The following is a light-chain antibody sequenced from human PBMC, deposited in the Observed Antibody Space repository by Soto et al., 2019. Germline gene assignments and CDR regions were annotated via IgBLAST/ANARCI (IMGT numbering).Light chain of an antibody. Sequence: DIHMAQSPSSLSASVVDRVTITFRASQTISSWLAWYQQKPGKAPKLLIYKASTLKSGVPSRFSGSGSGTEFTLTISSLQPDDFATYYCQHYNSYSEAFGQGTKVDIK. V-gene: IGKV1-5*03. CDR3: QHYNSYSEA. CDR1: QTISSW. CDR2: KAS. J-gene: IGKJ1*01.